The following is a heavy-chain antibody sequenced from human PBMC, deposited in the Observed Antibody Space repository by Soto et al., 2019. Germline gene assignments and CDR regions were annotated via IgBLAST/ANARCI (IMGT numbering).Heavy chain of an antibody. CDR1: GFTFSSYS. CDR3: ARDQRHGNYDGRYYGMDV. CDR2: ISSSSSYI. Sequence: GGSLRLSCAASGFTFSSYSMNWVRQAPGKGLEWVSSISSSSSYIYYADSVKGRFTISRDNAKNSLYLQMNSLRAEDTAVYYCARDQRHGNYDGRYYGMDVWGQGTTVTV. V-gene: IGHV3-21*01. D-gene: IGHD4-17*01. J-gene: IGHJ6*02.